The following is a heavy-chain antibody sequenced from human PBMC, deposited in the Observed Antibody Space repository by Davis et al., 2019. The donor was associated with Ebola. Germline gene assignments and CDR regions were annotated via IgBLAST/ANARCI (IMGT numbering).Heavy chain of an antibody. D-gene: IGHD6-19*01. CDR2: INHSGST. CDR1: GGSFSGYY. CDR3: ARGGGCGGYGMNV. Sequence: SETLSLTCAVYGGSFSGYYWSWIRQPPGKGLEWIGEINHSGSTNYNPSLKSRVTISVDTSKNQFSLKLSSVTAADTAVYYCARGGGCGGYGMNVWGQGTTVTVSS. V-gene: IGHV4-34*01. J-gene: IGHJ6*02.